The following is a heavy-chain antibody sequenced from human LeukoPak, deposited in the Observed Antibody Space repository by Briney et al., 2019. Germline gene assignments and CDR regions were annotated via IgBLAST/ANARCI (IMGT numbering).Heavy chain of an antibody. D-gene: IGHD3-3*01. J-gene: IGHJ6*02. CDR3: AKDMGGGSRTYYDFWSFNYYGMDV. CDR1: GFTFSSYG. Sequence: PGRSLRLSCAASGFTFSSYGMHWVRQAPGKGLEWVAVISYDGSNKYYADSVKGRFTISRDNSKNTLYLQMNSLRAEDTAVYYCAKDMGGGSRTYYDFWSFNYYGMDVWGQGTTVTVSS. V-gene: IGHV3-30*18. CDR2: ISYDGSNK.